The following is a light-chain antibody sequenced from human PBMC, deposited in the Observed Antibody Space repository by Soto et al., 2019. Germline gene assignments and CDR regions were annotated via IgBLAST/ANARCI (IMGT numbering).Light chain of an antibody. V-gene: IGLV2-14*01. Sequence: QSVLTQPASVSGSPGQSITISCTGTSSDVGAYNFVSWYQQHPGKAPKLMIFEVSNRPSGVSNRFSGSKSGNTGSLTISALQAEDEADYYCSSYTTSSTWVFGGGTKVTVL. CDR3: SSYTTSSTWV. CDR2: EVS. J-gene: IGLJ3*02. CDR1: SSDVGAYNF.